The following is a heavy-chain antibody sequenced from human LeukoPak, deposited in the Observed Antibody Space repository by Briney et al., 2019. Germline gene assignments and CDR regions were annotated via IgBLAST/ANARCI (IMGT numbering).Heavy chain of an antibody. CDR1: GFTFSTYS. Sequence: GGSLRLSCAASGFTFSTYSMNWVRQAPGKGLEWVSSISFRSTYIYYADSVKGRFTASRDNAKNSLFLQMNSPRAEDTAVYYCAREDTSSAFPPDHWGQGTLVTVSS. CDR2: ISFRSTYI. J-gene: IGHJ5*02. D-gene: IGHD6-19*01. V-gene: IGHV3-21*01. CDR3: AREDTSSAFPPDH.